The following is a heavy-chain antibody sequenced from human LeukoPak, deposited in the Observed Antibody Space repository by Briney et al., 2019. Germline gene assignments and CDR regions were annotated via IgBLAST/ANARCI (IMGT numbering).Heavy chain of an antibody. CDR3: AELGITMIGGV. D-gene: IGHD3-10*02. CDR1: GFTFSSYA. V-gene: IGHV3-23*01. J-gene: IGHJ6*03. Sequence: GGSLRLSCAASGFTFSSYAMSWVRQAPGTGLESVSAISGSGGSTYYADSVKGRFTISRDNSKNTLYLQMSSLRAEDTAVYYCAELGITMIGGVWGKGTTVTIS. CDR2: ISGSGGST.